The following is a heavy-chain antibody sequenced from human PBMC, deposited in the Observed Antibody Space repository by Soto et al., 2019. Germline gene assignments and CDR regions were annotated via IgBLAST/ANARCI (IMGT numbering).Heavy chain of an antibody. CDR2: INHSGST. D-gene: IGHD1-26*01. Sequence: QVQLQQWGAGLLKPSETLSLTCAVYGGSFSGYYWSWIRQPPGKGLEWIGEINHSGSTNYNPSLKSRVTISVDTSKNRFSLKLSSVTAADTAVYYCAREGAASLWGQGTLVTVSS. CDR3: AREGAASL. V-gene: IGHV4-34*01. J-gene: IGHJ4*02. CDR1: GGSFSGYY.